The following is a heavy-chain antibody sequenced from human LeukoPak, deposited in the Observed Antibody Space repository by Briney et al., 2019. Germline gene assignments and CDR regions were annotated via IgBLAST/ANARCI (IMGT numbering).Heavy chain of an antibody. J-gene: IGHJ5*02. Sequence: ASVKVSCKASGYTFTSYYMHWVRQAPGQGLEWMGIINPSGGSTSYAQKFQGRVTMTRDTSTSTVYMELSSLRSEDTAVYYCARVYGSGSQYNWFDPWGQGTLVTVSS. CDR2: INPSGGST. CDR1: GYTFTSYY. V-gene: IGHV1-46*01. CDR3: ARVYGSGSQYNWFDP. D-gene: IGHD3-10*01.